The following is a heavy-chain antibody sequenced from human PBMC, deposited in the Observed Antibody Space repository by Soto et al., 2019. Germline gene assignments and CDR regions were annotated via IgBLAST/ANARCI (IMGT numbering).Heavy chain of an antibody. CDR3: ARLPGGPLGDV. CDR1: GGSFSGYY. CDR2: INHSGST. J-gene: IGHJ6*02. D-gene: IGHD2-15*01. Sequence: NPSETLSLTCAVYGGSFSGYYWSWIRQPPGKGLEWIGEINHSGSTNYNPSLKSRVTISVDTSKNQFSLKLSSVTAADTAVYYCARLPGGPLGDVWGQGTTVTVSS. V-gene: IGHV4-34*01.